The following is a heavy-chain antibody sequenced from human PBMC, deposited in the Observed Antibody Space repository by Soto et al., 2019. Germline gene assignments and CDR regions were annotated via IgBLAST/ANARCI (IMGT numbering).Heavy chain of an antibody. CDR1: GGSISSSSYY. Sequence: SETLSLTCTVSGGSISSSSYYWGWIRQPPGKGLEWIGSIYYSGSTYYNPSLKSRVTISVDTSKNHFSLKLSSVTAADTAVYYCARSSYYYDGGGNDYCGKGTLVTGCS. V-gene: IGHV4-39*01. D-gene: IGHD3-22*01. J-gene: IGHJ4*02. CDR2: IYYSGST. CDR3: ARSSYYYDGGGNDY.